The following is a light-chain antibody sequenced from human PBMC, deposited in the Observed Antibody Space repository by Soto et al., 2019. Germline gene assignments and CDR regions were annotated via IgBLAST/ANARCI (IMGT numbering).Light chain of an antibody. J-gene: IGLJ2*01. Sequence: SYELTQPPSVSVAPGQTARISCGGNNVASARVHWYQQRPGQAPVLVVYDDSDRPSGIPERFSGSNSGTSATLIISRVEAGDEADYYCQVWDSSSALVVFGGGTKLTVL. V-gene: IGLV3-21*02. CDR2: DDS. CDR3: QVWDSSSALVV. CDR1: NVASAR.